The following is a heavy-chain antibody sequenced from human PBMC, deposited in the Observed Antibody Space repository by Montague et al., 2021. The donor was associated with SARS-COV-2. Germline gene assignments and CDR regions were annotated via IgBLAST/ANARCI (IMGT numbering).Heavy chain of an antibody. J-gene: IGHJ6*02. CDR3: ARRVTGTTVHYYYCGMDV. V-gene: IGHV4-39*01. Sequence: SETLSLTCTVSGGSISSSSYYWGWIRQPPGEGLEWIGSIYYSGSTYYNPSLKSRVTISVDTSKNQFSLKLSSVTAADTAVYYCARRVTGTTVHYYYCGMDVWGQGTTVTVSS. D-gene: IGHD1-20*01. CDR2: IYYSGST. CDR1: GGSISSSSYY.